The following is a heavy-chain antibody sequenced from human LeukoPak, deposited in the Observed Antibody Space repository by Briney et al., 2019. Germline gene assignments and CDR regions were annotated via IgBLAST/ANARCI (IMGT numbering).Heavy chain of an antibody. Sequence: PSETLSLTCTVSGYSISSGYHWGWIRQPPGKGLEWIGNIYHTGSTYYNPSLKSRVTISVDTSKNQFSLKLSSVTAADTAVYYCARVRGEYSSGWYLGSHFDYWGQGTLVTVSS. CDR3: ARVRGEYSSGWYLGSHFDY. D-gene: IGHD6-19*01. CDR2: IYHTGST. J-gene: IGHJ4*02. CDR1: GYSISSGYH. V-gene: IGHV4-38-2*02.